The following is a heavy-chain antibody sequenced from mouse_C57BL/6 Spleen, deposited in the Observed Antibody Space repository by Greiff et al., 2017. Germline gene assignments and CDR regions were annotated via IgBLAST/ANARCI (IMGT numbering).Heavy chain of an antibody. CDR1: GYTFTSYW. D-gene: IGHD4-1*01. Sequence: QVQLKQPGAELVKPGASVKLSCKASGYTFTSYWMHWVKQRPGQGLEWIGMIHPNSGSTNYNEKFKSKATLTVDKSSSTAYMQLSSLTSEDSAVYYCATSDGGTVAYWGQGTLVTVSA. V-gene: IGHV1-64*01. CDR3: ATSDGGTVAY. J-gene: IGHJ3*01. CDR2: IHPNSGST.